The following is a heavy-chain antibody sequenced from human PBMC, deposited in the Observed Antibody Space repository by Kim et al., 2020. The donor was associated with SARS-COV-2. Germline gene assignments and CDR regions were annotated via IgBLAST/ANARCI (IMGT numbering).Heavy chain of an antibody. D-gene: IGHD3-9*01. Sequence: LKSRVTISVDTSNYQFSLKRSSVTAADTAVYYCARRGRLLYFDWYGMDVWGQGTTVTVSS. CDR3: ARRGRLLYFDWYGMDV. V-gene: IGHV4-34*01. J-gene: IGHJ6*02.